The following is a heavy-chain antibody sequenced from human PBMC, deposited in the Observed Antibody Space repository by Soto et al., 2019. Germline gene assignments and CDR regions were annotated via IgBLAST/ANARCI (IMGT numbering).Heavy chain of an antibody. CDR3: VRGNTGYGNFDS. D-gene: IGHD5-12*01. Sequence: EVQLVESGGGLVQPGGSPRLSCAASGFSFSGFWMHWVRQAPGKGLVWVSRMFTDVSTTYYADSVKGRFTISRDNAKSTLYLQMNSLRDEDTAVYYCVRGNTGYGNFDSWGQGTLVTVSS. J-gene: IGHJ4*02. V-gene: IGHV3-74*01. CDR1: GFSFSGFW. CDR2: MFTDVSTT.